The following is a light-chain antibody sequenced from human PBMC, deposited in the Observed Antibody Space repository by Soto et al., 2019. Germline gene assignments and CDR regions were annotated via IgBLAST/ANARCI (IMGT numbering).Light chain of an antibody. CDR1: SGDVGGYNY. CDR3: ISFTIRSTLL. CDR2: EIN. J-gene: IGLJ3*02. Sequence: QSALTQPASVSGSPGQSITISCTGTSGDVGGYNYVSWYQQHPGKAPKLLIYEINTRPSGVSNRFSGSKSGNTASLTISWLQAEDEGDYYCISFTIRSTLLFGGGTKLTVL. V-gene: IGLV2-14*01.